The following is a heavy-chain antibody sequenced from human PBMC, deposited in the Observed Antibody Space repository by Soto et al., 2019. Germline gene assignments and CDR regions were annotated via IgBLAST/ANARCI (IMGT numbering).Heavy chain of an antibody. CDR1: GYTFTSYD. D-gene: IGHD2-2*01. V-gene: IGHV1-8*01. J-gene: IGHJ3*02. CDR2: MNPNSGNT. Sequence: ASVKVSCKASGYTFTSYDINWVRQATGQGLEWMGWMNPNSGNTGYAQKFQGRVTMTRNTSISTAYMELGSLRSEDTAVYYCAIHGYCSSTSCHDAFDIWGQGTMVTVSS. CDR3: AIHGYCSSTSCHDAFDI.